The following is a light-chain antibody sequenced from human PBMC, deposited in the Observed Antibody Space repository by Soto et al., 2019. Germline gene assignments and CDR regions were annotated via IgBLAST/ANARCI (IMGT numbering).Light chain of an antibody. CDR2: DAS. Sequence: EIVLTQSPATLSLSPGERATLSCRATESLSSYLAWYQQKPGQAPRLLIYDASNRATGIPARFSGSGSGTDFTLTISSLEPEYFAIYYCQQRTNWLITFGQG. V-gene: IGKV3-11*01. CDR3: QQRTNWLIT. J-gene: IGKJ5*01. CDR1: ESLSSY.